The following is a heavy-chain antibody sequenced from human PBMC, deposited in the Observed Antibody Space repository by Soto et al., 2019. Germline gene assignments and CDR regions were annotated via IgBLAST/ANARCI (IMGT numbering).Heavy chain of an antibody. D-gene: IGHD3-10*01. J-gene: IGHJ3*02. CDR1: GGTFSSYA. CDR2: INPSGGST. Sequence: ASVKVSCKASGGTFSSYAISWVRQAPGQGLEWMGIINPSGGSTSYAQKFQGRVTMTRDTSTSTVYMELSSLRSEDTAVYYCARSLWFGELYAFDIWGQGTMVTVSS. V-gene: IGHV1-46*01. CDR3: ARSLWFGELYAFDI.